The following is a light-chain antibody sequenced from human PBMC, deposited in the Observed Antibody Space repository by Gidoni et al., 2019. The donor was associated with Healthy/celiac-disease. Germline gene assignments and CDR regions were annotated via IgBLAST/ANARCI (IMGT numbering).Light chain of an antibody. Sequence: DIQLTQSPSFLSASVGDRVPITCRASQGISSYLAWYQQKPGKAPKLLIYAASTLQSGVPSRFSGSGSGTEFTLTISSLQPEDFATYYCQQLNSYRAFGGGTKVEIK. CDR3: QQLNSYRA. V-gene: IGKV1-9*01. CDR2: AAS. J-gene: IGKJ4*01. CDR1: QGISSY.